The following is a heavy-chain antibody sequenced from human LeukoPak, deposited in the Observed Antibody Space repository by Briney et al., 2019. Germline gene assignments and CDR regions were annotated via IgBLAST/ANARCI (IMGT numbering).Heavy chain of an antibody. CDR3: ARAVGQWLDPGLYYFDY. D-gene: IGHD6-19*01. J-gene: IGHJ4*02. V-gene: IGHV1-18*01. CDR1: GGTFSSYA. CDR2: ISAYNGNT. Sequence: ASVKVSCKASGGTFSSYAISWVRQAPGQGLEWMGWISAYNGNTNYAQKLQGRVTMTTDTSTSTAYMELRSLRSDDTAVYYCARAVGQWLDPGLYYFDYWGQGTLVTVSS.